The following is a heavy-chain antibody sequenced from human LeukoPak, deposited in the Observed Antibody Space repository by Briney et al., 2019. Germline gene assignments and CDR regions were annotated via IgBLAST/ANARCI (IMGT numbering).Heavy chain of an antibody. Sequence: GASAKVSCKASGYTFTAYYMHWVRQAPGQGPEWMGWINPNSGGTDYAQKFQGRVTMTRDTSISTAYMELSSLTSDDTAVYYCARDGIYSRNFDAFDIWGQGTMVTVSS. CDR1: GYTFTAYY. D-gene: IGHD6-13*01. CDR3: ARDGIYSRNFDAFDI. J-gene: IGHJ3*02. V-gene: IGHV1-2*02. CDR2: INPNSGGT.